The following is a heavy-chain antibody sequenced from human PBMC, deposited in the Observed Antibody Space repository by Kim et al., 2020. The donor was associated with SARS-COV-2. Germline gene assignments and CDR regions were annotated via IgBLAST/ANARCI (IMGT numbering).Heavy chain of an antibody. Sequence: GGSLRLSCAASGFTFSNYAMNWVRQAPGKGLEWISMISRGSHYMYYADSVRGRFTISRDNAENSLFLQMNSLRAEDTAVYFCARVSSGIYYHMYVGGRGTTATLSS. CDR3: ARVSSGIYYHMYV. V-gene: IGHV3-21*01. CDR1: GFTFSNYA. D-gene: IGHD6-19*01. J-gene: IGHJ6*03. CDR2: ISRGSHYM.